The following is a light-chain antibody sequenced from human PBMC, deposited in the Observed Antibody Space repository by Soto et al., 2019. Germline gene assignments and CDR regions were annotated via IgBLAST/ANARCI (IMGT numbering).Light chain of an antibody. CDR3: SSYTSSSTPYV. Sequence: QSVLTQPASVSGSPGQSITISCTGTSSDVGGYNYVPWYQQHPGKAPKLMIYDVSNRPSGVSNRFSGSKSGNTASLTISGLQAEDEADYYCSSYTSSSTPYVFGTGTEVTVL. CDR2: DVS. CDR1: SSDVGGYNY. V-gene: IGLV2-14*01. J-gene: IGLJ1*01.